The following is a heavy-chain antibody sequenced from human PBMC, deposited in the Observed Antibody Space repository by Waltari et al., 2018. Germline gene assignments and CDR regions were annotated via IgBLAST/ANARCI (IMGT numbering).Heavy chain of an antibody. Sequence: QVQLVQSGAEVKKPGASVKVSCKASGYTFTGYYMHWVRQAPGQGLEWMGWINPNSGGTNNAQKFQGRVTMTRDTSISTAYMELSRLRSDDTAVYYCARGRRVGYYDSSGYYFDYWGQGTLVTVSS. CDR1: GYTFTGYY. CDR3: ARGRRVGYYDSSGYYFDY. J-gene: IGHJ4*02. V-gene: IGHV1-2*02. D-gene: IGHD3-22*01. CDR2: INPNSGGT.